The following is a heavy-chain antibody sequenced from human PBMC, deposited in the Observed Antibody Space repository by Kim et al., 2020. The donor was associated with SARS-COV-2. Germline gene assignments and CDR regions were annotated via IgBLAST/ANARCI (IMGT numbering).Heavy chain of an antibody. Sequence: GGSLRLSCAASGFTFSNAWMSWVRQAPGKGLEWVGRIKSKTDGGTTDYAAPVKGRFTISRDDSKNTLYLQMNSLKTEDTAVYYCTTSGIYTAYYYGMDVWGQGTTVTVSS. J-gene: IGHJ6*02. D-gene: IGHD1-26*01. CDR2: IKSKTDGGTT. V-gene: IGHV3-15*01. CDR3: TTSGIYTAYYYGMDV. CDR1: GFTFSNAW.